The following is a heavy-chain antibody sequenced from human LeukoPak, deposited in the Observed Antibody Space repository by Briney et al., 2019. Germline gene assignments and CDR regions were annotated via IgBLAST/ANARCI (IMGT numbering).Heavy chain of an antibody. D-gene: IGHD2-2*01. V-gene: IGHV4-39*07. CDR2: IYYSGST. Sequence: SETLSLTCTVSGGSISSSSYYWGWIRQPPGKGLEWIGCIYYSGSTYYNPSLKSRVTISVDTSKNQFSLKLSSVTAADTAVYYCASTCSSTSCYSSPFAHYYMDVWGKGTTVTVSS. CDR1: GGSISSSSYY. CDR3: ASTCSSTSCYSSPFAHYYMDV. J-gene: IGHJ6*03.